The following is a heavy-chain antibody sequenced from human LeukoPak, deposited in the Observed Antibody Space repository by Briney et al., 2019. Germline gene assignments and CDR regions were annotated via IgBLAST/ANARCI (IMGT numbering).Heavy chain of an antibody. D-gene: IGHD2-2*01. Sequence: PSETLSLTCAVYGGSLSGYYWSWIRQPPGKGPEWIGEINHSGSTNYNPSLKSRVTISVDTSKNQFSLKLSSVTAADTAVYYCARTTLVKYSTSLYYYYYMDVWGKGTTVTVSS. J-gene: IGHJ6*03. V-gene: IGHV4-34*01. CDR2: INHSGST. CDR1: GGSLSGYY. CDR3: ARTTLVKYSTSLYYYYYMDV.